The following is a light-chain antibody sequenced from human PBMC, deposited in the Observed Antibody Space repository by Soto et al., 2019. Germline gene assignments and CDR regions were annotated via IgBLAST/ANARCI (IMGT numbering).Light chain of an antibody. J-gene: IGLJ1*01. CDR1: SSVVGSYNL. CDR2: EVN. CDR3: CSYAGTVAYV. Sequence: QSVLTQPASVSGSPGQSITISCTGTSSVVGSYNLVSWYQQLPGKAPKVIICEVNKRPSGVSYRFSGSKSGNTASLTISGLQTEDEADYYCCSYAGTVAYVFGTGTKVTVL. V-gene: IGLV2-23*02.